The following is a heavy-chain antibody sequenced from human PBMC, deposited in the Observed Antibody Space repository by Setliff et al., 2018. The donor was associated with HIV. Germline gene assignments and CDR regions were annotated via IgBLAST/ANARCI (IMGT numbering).Heavy chain of an antibody. Sequence: SETLSLTCTVSGGSISSGGYYWGWIRQPPGKGLEYIGGIFYSGSAYYNPSLKSRVTISVDTSKNQFSLKLSSVTAADTAVYYCARGRDKYGPIDYWGQGTLVTVSS. D-gene: IGHD3-10*01. CDR1: GGSISSGGYY. CDR2: IFYSGSA. J-gene: IGHJ4*02. CDR3: ARGRDKYGPIDY. V-gene: IGHV4-39*07.